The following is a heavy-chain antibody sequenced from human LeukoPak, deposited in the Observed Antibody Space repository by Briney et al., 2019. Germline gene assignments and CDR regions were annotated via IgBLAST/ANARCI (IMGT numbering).Heavy chain of an antibody. J-gene: IGHJ4*02. CDR1: GFTFSSYS. Sequence: PGGSLRLSCAASGFTFSSYSMNWVRQAPGKGLEWVPSISSSSSYIYYADSVKGRFTISRDNAKNSLYLQMNSLRAEDTAVYYCARGGIVVVPAAEFDYWGQGTLVTVSS. D-gene: IGHD2-2*01. V-gene: IGHV3-21*01. CDR3: ARGGIVVVPAAEFDY. CDR2: ISSSSSYI.